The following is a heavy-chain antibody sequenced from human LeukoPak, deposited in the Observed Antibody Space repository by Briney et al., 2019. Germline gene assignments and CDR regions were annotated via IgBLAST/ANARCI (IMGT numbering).Heavy chain of an antibody. CDR1: GFTFSSYA. CDR2: ISYDGSNK. J-gene: IGHJ4*02. D-gene: IGHD3-22*01. V-gene: IGHV3-30-3*01. Sequence: GRSLRLSCAASGFTFSSYAMHWVRQAPGKGLEWVAVISYDGSNKYCADSVKGRFTISRDNSKNTLYLQMNSLRAEDTAVYYCARDGARDYYDSSGHFDYWGQGTLVTVSS. CDR3: ARDGARDYYDSSGHFDY.